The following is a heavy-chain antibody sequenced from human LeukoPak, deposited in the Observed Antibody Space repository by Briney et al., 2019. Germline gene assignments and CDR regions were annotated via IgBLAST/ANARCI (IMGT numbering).Heavy chain of an antibody. CDR2: INPNSGGT. Sequence: ASVNVSCKASGYTFTGYYMHWVRQAPGQGLEWMGWINPNSGGTNYAQKFQGRVTMTRDTSISTAYMELSRLRSDDTAVYYCVRVVMWEPTGGFDYWGQGTLVTVSS. V-gene: IGHV1-2*02. J-gene: IGHJ4*02. CDR1: GYTFTGYY. D-gene: IGHD1-26*01. CDR3: VRVVMWEPTGGFDY.